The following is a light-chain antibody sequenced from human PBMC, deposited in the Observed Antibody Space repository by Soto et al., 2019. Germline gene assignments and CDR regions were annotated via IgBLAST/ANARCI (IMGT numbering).Light chain of an antibody. CDR2: GAS. CDR3: QKYGLCPHT. V-gene: IGKV3-20*01. Sequence: EIVLTQSPGTLSLSPGERATLSCRASQSVNSNYLAWYQQKPGQVPRPLIYGASIRAAGVPDRLSGSGSGTDFTLTISRLEPEDYAVYYCQKYGLCPHTCGQGTKLEIK. J-gene: IGKJ2*01. CDR1: QSVNSNY.